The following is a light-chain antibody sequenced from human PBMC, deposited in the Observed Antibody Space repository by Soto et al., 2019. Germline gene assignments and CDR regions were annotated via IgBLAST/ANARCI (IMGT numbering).Light chain of an antibody. CDR1: RSNIGRNY. CDR3: ATWDTSLSMV. J-gene: IGLJ2*01. V-gene: IGLV1-51*01. Sequence: QSVLMQPPSVSAAPGQKVTISCSGSRSNIGRNYVSWYQQLPGTAPKLLIYDNDKRPSGIPDRFSGPKSGASASLDITGLQTGDEADYFCATWDTSLSMVFGGGTKLTVL. CDR2: DND.